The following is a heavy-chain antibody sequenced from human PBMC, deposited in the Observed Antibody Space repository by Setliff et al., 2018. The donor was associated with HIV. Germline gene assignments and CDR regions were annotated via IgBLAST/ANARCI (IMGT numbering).Heavy chain of an antibody. V-gene: IGHV3-74*01. CDR3: ASIVLAAMVPVDY. CDR1: GFTFSSYW. D-gene: IGHD5-18*01. J-gene: IGHJ4*02. Sequence: GGSLRLSCAASGFTFSSYWMHWVRQAPGKGLVWVSRIKSDGSYTSYADSAKGRFTISRDNAKNTLHLQMNSLRAEDTAVYYCASIVLAAMVPVDYWGQGTLVTVSS. CDR2: IKSDGSYT.